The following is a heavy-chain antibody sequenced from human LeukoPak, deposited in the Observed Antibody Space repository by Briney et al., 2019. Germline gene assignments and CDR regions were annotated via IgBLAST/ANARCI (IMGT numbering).Heavy chain of an antibody. CDR3: TAGMPHISRASDY. Sequence: GGSLRLSCAASGFTLSDAWMTWVRQAPGMGLEWVGRIKSKTNGGTTDYAAPVKGRFTISRDDSKNTLYLQINSLKTEDTAVYLCTAGMPHISRASDYWGQGTLVTVSS. D-gene: IGHD2-2*01. V-gene: IGHV3-15*01. CDR2: IKSKTNGGTT. CDR1: GFTLSDAW. J-gene: IGHJ4*02.